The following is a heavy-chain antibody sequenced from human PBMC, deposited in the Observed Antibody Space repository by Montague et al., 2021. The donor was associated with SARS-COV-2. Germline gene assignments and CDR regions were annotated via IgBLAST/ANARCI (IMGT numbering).Heavy chain of an antibody. V-gene: IGHV4-59*01. CDR2: IYDGGAV. Sequence: SETLSLTCTVSGGSITGYYWSWLRRSPGKGLEWIADIYDGGAVDXXPSLGSRVTISTDTSKNQLSLKVNSVTAADTAVYYCVREHPYGGPRGAFDIWGQGTVVTVSS. CDR3: VREHPYGGPRGAFDI. CDR1: GGSITGYY. D-gene: IGHD4-23*01. J-gene: IGHJ3*02.